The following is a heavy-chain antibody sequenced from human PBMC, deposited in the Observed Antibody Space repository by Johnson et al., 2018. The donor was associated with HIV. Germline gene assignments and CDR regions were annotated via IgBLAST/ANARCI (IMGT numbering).Heavy chain of an antibody. Sequence: QVQLVESGGGVVQPGGSLRLSCATSGFTFSYYGLHWVRQAPGVGLEWVAFTRYDGSDEFYADSVKGRFTISSDTSKNTLYLQMNNLRVEDTALYYCAKSALERATPLAEVDAFDVWDQGTMVTVSS. CDR1: GFTFSYYG. V-gene: IGHV3-30*02. D-gene: IGHD5-24*01. CDR3: AKSALERATPLAEVDAFDV. CDR2: TRYDGSDE. J-gene: IGHJ3*01.